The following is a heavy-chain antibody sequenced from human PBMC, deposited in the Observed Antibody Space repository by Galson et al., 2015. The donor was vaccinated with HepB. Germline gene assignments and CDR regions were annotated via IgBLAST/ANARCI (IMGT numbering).Heavy chain of an antibody. D-gene: IGHD3-22*01. CDR3: ARDLTYYYDSSGYSPHFDY. J-gene: IGHJ4*02. CDR1: GFTFSSYA. CDR2: ISYDGSNK. Sequence: PRLSCAASGFTFSSYAMHWVRQAPGKGLEWVAVISYDGSNKYFADSVKGRFTISRDNSKNTLYLQMNSLRAEDTAVYYCARDLTYYYDSSGYSPHFDYWGQGTLVTVSS. V-gene: IGHV3-30-3*01.